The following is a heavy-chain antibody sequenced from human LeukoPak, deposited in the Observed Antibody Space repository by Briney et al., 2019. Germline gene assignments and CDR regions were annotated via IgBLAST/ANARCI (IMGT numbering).Heavy chain of an antibody. CDR1: GFTFSSYA. J-gene: IGHJ6*02. D-gene: IGHD2-15*01. CDR2: ISYDGSNK. Sequence: GRSLRLSCAASGFTFSSYAMQRVRQAPGKGLEWVAFISYDGSNKYHADSVKGRFTISRDNSKNTLYLQMNSLRAEDTAVYYCARDLTLRATRYSGMDVSGQATTVTVSS. V-gene: IGHV3-30*04. CDR3: ARDLTLRATRYSGMDV.